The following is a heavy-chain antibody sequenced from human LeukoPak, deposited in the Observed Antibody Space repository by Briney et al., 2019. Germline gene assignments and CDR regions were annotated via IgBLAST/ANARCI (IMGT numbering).Heavy chain of an antibody. Sequence: SGGSLILSCAASGFTFSTYAMSWVRQAPGKGLEWVSAVRGSGSDTYYADSVKGRFTISRDNSKNTLHLQMNSLRAEDTAIYYCAKTSRVNSAYDSPFDYWGQGTLVTVSS. CDR1: GFTFSTYA. CDR3: AKTSRVNSAYDSPFDY. V-gene: IGHV3-23*01. J-gene: IGHJ4*02. D-gene: IGHD5-12*01. CDR2: VRGSGSDT.